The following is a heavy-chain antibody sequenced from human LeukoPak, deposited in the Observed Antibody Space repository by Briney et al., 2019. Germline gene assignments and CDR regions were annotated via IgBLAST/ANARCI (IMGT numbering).Heavy chain of an antibody. Sequence: PGGSLRLSCAASGFTFSNYAMNWVRQAPGKGLEWVSIIGSGGAATYYADPVKGRFTISRDNSRNTLYLQMNTLRAEDTAVYYCAKDGGQQPSKHYFDSWGQGTLVTVSS. CDR1: GFTFSNYA. V-gene: IGHV3-23*01. CDR3: AKDGGQQPSKHYFDS. D-gene: IGHD6-13*01. CDR2: IGSGGAAT. J-gene: IGHJ4*02.